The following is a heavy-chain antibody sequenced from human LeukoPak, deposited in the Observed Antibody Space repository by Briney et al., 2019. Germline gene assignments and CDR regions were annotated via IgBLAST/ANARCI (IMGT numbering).Heavy chain of an antibody. V-gene: IGHV3-48*03. CDR2: ISTDDSTT. J-gene: IGHJ4*02. D-gene: IGHD3-16*01. CDR1: GFSFPTYE. Sequence: PGGSLRLSCAASGFSFPTYEMNWVRQAPGKGLEWVSSISTDDSTTYYAASVKGRFTISRDNARNSLYLQMDGLRAGDTAVYYCARATKGLTFGGIIPYFDYWAQGTLVAVSS. CDR3: ARATKGLTFGGIIPYFDY.